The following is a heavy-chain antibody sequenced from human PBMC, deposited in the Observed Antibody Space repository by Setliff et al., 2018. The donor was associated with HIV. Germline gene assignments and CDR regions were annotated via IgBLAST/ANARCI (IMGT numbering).Heavy chain of an antibody. CDR3: ARGGAGGYYYYMDV. CDR2: MNPNSGNT. J-gene: IGHJ6*03. Sequence: ASVKVSCKASGYTFTSYDIKWVRQATGQGMEWMGWMNPNSGNTGYAQKFQGRVTMTRNTSISTAYMELSSLRSEDTTVYYCARGGAGGYYYYMDVWGKGTTVTVSS. D-gene: IGHD2-15*01. V-gene: IGHV1-8*02. CDR1: GYTFTSYD.